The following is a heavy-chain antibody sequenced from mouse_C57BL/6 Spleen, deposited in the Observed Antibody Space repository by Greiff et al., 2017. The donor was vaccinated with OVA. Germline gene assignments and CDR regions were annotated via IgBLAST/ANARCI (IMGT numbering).Heavy chain of an antibody. CDR3: ARGDYGGNYDY. Sequence: EVQLQESGPGMVKPSQSLSLTCTVTGYSITSGYDWHWIRHFPGNKLEWMGYISYSGSTNYNPSLKSRISITHDTSKNHFFLKLNSVTTEDTATYYCARGDYGGNYDYWGQGTTLTVSS. CDR2: ISYSGST. D-gene: IGHD1-1*02. CDR1: GYSITSGYD. V-gene: IGHV3-1*01. J-gene: IGHJ2*01.